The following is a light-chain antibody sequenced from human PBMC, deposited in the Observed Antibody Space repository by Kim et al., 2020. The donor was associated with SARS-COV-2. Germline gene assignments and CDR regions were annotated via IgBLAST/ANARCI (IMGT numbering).Light chain of an antibody. V-gene: IGLV3-21*04. Sequence: SYELTQPPSVSVAPGKTARITCGGNNIGSKSVHWYQQKPGQAPVLVIYYDSDWPSGIPERFSGSNPGNTATLTISRVEAGDEADYYCQVWDSSSDHWVFGGGTQLTVL. J-gene: IGLJ3*02. CDR1: NIGSKS. CDR3: QVWDSSSDHWV. CDR2: YDS.